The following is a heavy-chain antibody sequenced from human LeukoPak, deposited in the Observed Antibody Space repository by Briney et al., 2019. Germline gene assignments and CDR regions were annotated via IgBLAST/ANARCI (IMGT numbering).Heavy chain of an antibody. CDR2: VNPDGSNT. J-gene: IGHJ4*02. CDR3: STFLMGAPN. D-gene: IGHD1-26*01. Sequence: GGSLRLSCVASGFTFSSSWMHWVRQAPGKELVWVSHVNPDGSNTAYADSVKGRFTISRDNAKNTLYLQMNSLRAEDTAVYYCSTFLMGAPNWGQGTLVTVSS. V-gene: IGHV3-74*01. CDR1: GFTFSSSW.